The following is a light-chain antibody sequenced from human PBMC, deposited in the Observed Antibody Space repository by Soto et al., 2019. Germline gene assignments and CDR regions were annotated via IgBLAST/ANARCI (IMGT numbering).Light chain of an antibody. V-gene: IGLV2-14*01. Sequence: QSALTQPASGSGSPGQSITISCTGTSSDVGGYNYVSWYQQHPGKAPKLMIHDVTSRPSGVSSRFSGSKSGNTASLTISGLQAEDEADYYCSSYTSSSTLCVFRTVTKVTVL. CDR1: SSDVGGYNY. J-gene: IGLJ1*01. CDR2: DVT. CDR3: SSYTSSSTLCV.